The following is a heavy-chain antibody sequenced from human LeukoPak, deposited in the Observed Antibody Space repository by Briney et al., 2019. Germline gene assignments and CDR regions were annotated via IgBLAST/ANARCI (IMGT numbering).Heavy chain of an antibody. Sequence: GASVKVSCKASGYTFTSYDINWVRQATGQGLEWMGWMNPNSGNTGYAQKFQGRVTMTRSTSISTAYMELSSLTSEDTAVYYCTTVLSGMDFDWLLFEGEYFQHWGQGTLVTVSS. CDR2: MNPNSGNT. CDR3: TTVLSGMDFDWLLFEGEYFQH. D-gene: IGHD3-9*01. V-gene: IGHV1-8*01. CDR1: GYTFTSYD. J-gene: IGHJ1*01.